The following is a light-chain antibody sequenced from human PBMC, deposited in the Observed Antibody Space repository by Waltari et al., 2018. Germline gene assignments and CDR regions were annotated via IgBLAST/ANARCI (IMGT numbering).Light chain of an antibody. V-gene: IGLV2-8*01. CDR3: SSYAGNHVV. J-gene: IGLJ2*01. CDR1: SSDVGGYNF. CDR2: EVS. Sequence: QSALTQPPSASGSPGQSVTISCTGTSSDVGGYNFVSWYQQHPGKAPKLMIYEVSKRPSGCPDRFSGSKSGNTASLTVSGLQPEDEADYYCSSYAGNHVVFGGGTKLTVL.